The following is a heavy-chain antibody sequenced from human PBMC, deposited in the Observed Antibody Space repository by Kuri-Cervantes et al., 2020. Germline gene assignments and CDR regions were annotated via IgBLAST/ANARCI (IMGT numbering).Heavy chain of an antibody. Sequence: LSLTCAASGFTVSSNYMSWVRQAPGKGLEWVSGISWNSGSIGYADSVKGRFTISRDNAKNSLYLQMNSLRAEDTALYYCARDRPYYYDSSGYWDYWGQGTLVTVSS. V-gene: IGHV3-9*01. CDR2: ISWNSGSI. J-gene: IGHJ4*02. CDR1: GFTVSSNY. CDR3: ARDRPYYYDSSGYWDY. D-gene: IGHD3-22*01.